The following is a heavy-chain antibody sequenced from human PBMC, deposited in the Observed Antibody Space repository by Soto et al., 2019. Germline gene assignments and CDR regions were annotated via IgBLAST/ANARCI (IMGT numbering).Heavy chain of an antibody. CDR1: GGSISSGGYY. V-gene: IGHV4-31*03. D-gene: IGHD3-3*01. CDR3: ARDLYYDFWSGYPYGMDV. CDR2: IYYSGST. Sequence: TLSLTCTVSGGSISSGGYYWSWIRQHPREGLEWIGYIYYSGSTFYNPSLKSRVTISVDTSKNQFSLKLSSVTAADTAVYYCARDLYYDFWSGYPYGMDVWGQGTTVTVSS. J-gene: IGHJ6*02.